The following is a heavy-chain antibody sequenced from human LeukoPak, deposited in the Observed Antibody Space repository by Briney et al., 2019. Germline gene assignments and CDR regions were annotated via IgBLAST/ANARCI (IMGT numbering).Heavy chain of an antibody. CDR3: ATTVVVPAAIFWFDP. J-gene: IGHJ5*02. CDR1: GYTFTGYY. Sequence: ASVKVSCKASGYTFTGYYMHWVRQAPGQGLEWMGWINPNSGGTNYAQKFQGRVTMTGDTSISTAYMELSRLRSDDTAVYYCATTVVVPAAIFWFDPWGQGTLVTVSS. CDR2: INPNSGGT. D-gene: IGHD2-2*01. V-gene: IGHV1-2*02.